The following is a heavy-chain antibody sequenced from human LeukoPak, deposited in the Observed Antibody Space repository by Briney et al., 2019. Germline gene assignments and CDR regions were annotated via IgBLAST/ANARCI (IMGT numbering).Heavy chain of an antibody. V-gene: IGHV4-30-4*08. Sequence: PSQTLSLTCTVSGGSISSGDYYWSWIRQPPGKGLEWIGYIYYSGSTYYNPSLKSRVTISVDTSKNQFSLKLSSVTAADTAVYYCARVLRGVPAAIGYWGQGTLVTVSS. CDR3: ARVLRGVPAAIGY. J-gene: IGHJ4*02. D-gene: IGHD2-2*01. CDR1: GGSISSGDYY. CDR2: IYYSGST.